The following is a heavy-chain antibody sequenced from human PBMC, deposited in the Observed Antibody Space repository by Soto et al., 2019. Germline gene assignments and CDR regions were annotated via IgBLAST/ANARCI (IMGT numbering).Heavy chain of an antibody. J-gene: IGHJ4*02. CDR1: GYSFTSYW. Sequence: GESLKISCKGSGYSFTSYWIGWVGQMPGKGLEWMGIIYPGDSDTRYSPSFQGQVTISADKSISTAYLQWSSLKASDTAMYYCARDFYGGFSYGPGDSWGQGTLVTVSS. CDR2: IYPGDSDT. V-gene: IGHV5-51*01. CDR3: ARDFYGGFSYGPGDS. D-gene: IGHD3-3*01.